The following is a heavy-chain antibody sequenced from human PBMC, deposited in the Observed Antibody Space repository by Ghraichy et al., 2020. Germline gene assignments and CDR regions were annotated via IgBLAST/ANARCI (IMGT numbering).Heavy chain of an antibody. CDR2: IYPGDSDT. J-gene: IGHJ3*02. Sequence: GESLNISCKGSGYSFTSYWIGWVRQMPGKGLEWMGIIYPGDSDTRYSPSFQGQVTISADKSISTAYLQWSSLKASDTAMYYCARHVNSGSYYGDAFDIWGQGTMVTVSS. CDR1: GYSFTSYW. D-gene: IGHD1-26*01. V-gene: IGHV5-51*01. CDR3: ARHVNSGSYYGDAFDI.